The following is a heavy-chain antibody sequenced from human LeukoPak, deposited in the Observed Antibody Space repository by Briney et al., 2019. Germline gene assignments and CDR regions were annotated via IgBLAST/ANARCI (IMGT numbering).Heavy chain of an antibody. Sequence: GGSLRLSCAASGFTFSRSWMHWVRQAPGKGLVWVSRMNSDGSSTTYADSVKGRFTISRDNAKNTLYLQMNSLRVEDTAVYYCAKDRPVASVQPSLGDHWGQGTLVTVSS. CDR1: GFTFSRSW. V-gene: IGHV3-74*01. D-gene: IGHD2-15*01. J-gene: IGHJ4*02. CDR2: MNSDGSST. CDR3: AKDRPVASVQPSLGDH.